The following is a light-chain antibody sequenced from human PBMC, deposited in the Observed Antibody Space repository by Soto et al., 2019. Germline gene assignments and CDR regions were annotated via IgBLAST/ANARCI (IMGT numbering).Light chain of an antibody. J-gene: IGKJ1*01. CDR3: QQYGTSPPWT. CDR1: QSVTRNY. V-gene: IGKV3-20*01. Sequence: EIVLTQSPGTLSLSPGERATLSCRASQSVTRNYLAWYQQKPGQAPRHLLYAASRRAPGIPDRFSASGSGTDFSITISRLEPEDFAVYFCQQYGTSPPWTFGQGAKVDIK. CDR2: AAS.